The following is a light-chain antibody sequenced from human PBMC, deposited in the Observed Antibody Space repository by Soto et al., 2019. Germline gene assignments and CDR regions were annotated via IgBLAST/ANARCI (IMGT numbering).Light chain of an antibody. CDR1: QSLNNW. CDR2: KVS. J-gene: IGKJ1*01. CDR3: QQYNSDSLT. V-gene: IGKV1-5*03. Sequence: DIQMTQSPSTLSASVGDRVTITCRASQSLNNWLAWFQQKPGKAPKVLIYKVSNLESGVPSRFSGSGSGTEFTLTISSLQPYDFATYYCQQYNSDSLTFGQGTKVEIK.